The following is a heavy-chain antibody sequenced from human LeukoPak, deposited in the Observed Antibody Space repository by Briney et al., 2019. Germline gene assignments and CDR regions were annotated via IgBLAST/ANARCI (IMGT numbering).Heavy chain of an antibody. CDR3: ASEPPAPPLGWFDP. CDR2: INHSGST. Sequence: SETLSLTCAVYGGSFSGYYWSWLRQPPGKGLEWIGEINHSGSTNYNPSLKSRVTISVDTSKNQFSLKLSSVTAADTAGYYCASEPPAPPLGWFDPWGQGTLVTVSS. J-gene: IGHJ5*02. CDR1: GGSFSGYY. V-gene: IGHV4-34*01.